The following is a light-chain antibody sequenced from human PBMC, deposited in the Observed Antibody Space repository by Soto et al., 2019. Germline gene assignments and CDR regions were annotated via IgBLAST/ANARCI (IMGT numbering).Light chain of an antibody. Sequence: QSALTQPASVSGSPGQSITISCTGTSSGVGAYDYVSWYQQHPGKAPKFMLYEVSNRPSGLSDRFSGSKSGNTASLTISGLQAEDEADYYCSSFTTSKTWVFGGGTKLTVL. CDR3: SSFTTSKTWV. CDR1: SSGVGAYDY. J-gene: IGLJ3*02. CDR2: EVS. V-gene: IGLV2-14*01.